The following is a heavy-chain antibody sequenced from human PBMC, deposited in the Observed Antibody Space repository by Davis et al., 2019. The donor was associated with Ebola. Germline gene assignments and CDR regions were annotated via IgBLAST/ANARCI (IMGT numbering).Heavy chain of an antibody. Sequence: MPSETLSLTCTVSGGSISSYYWSWIRQPPGKGLEWLGYFYYSGSTNYHPSLKSRVTISVDTSKNQFSLKLSSVTAADTAVYYCARALQQLDPFDYWGQGTLVTVSS. CDR1: GGSISSYY. CDR2: FYYSGST. J-gene: IGHJ4*02. D-gene: IGHD6-13*01. V-gene: IGHV4-59*12. CDR3: ARALQQLDPFDY.